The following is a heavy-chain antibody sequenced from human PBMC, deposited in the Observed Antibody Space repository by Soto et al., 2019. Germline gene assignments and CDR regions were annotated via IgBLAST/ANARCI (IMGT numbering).Heavy chain of an antibody. V-gene: IGHV4-31*03. D-gene: IGHD2-8*01. Sequence: SETLSLTCTVSGGSIISGDYYWSWIRQHPGKGQEYIGYIYYSGSIYYNPSLKSRLTLSVDTSKNQFSLKLSSVTAADTAVYYCAREVNGVGFDPWGQGTLVTVSS. CDR2: IYYSGSI. CDR3: AREVNGVGFDP. J-gene: IGHJ5*02. CDR1: GGSIISGDYY.